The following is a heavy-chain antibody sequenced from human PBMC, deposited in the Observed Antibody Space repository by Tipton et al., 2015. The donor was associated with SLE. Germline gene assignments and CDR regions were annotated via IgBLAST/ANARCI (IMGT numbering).Heavy chain of an antibody. V-gene: IGHV4-59*01. CDR3: ARDANYYGSGSYPY. D-gene: IGHD3-10*01. CDR2: IYYSGST. CDR1: GGSISSYY. J-gene: IGHJ4*02. Sequence: TLSLTCTVSGGSISSYYWSWIRQPPGKGLEWIGYIYYSGSTNYNPSLKSRVTISVDTSKNQFSLKLSSVTAADTAVYYCARDANYYGSGSYPYWGQGTLVTVSS.